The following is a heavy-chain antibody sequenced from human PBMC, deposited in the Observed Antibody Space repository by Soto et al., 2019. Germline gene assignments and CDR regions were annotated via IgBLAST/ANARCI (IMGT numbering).Heavy chain of an antibody. CDR2: ISWEDDK. V-gene: IGHV2-5*02. Sequence: QITLKESGPPLVKPTQTLTLTCTFSGFSLSTSGVGVGWIRQPPGKALEWLALISWEDDKRYSPSLKSRLTITTDSSKNQVVLTMTNMDPVDTATYYCARVDTAMLAFDYWGQGTLVTVSS. CDR1: GFSLSTSGVG. J-gene: IGHJ4*02. D-gene: IGHD5-18*01. CDR3: ARVDTAMLAFDY.